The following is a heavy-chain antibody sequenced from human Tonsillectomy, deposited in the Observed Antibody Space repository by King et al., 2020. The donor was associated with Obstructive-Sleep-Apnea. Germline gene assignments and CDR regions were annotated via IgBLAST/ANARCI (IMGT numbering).Heavy chain of an antibody. CDR2: IVPSDSYS. CDR1: GYSFTTYW. V-gene: IGHV5-10-1*03. D-gene: IGHD6-13*01. CDR3: ARPVAADLGGMDV. J-gene: IGHJ6*02. Sequence: QLVQSGAEVKKPGESLRISCKGSGYSFTTYWISWVRQMPGKVLEWVGMIVPSDSYSNYSPSFQCHGTISADKSISTAYLQWSSLKASDTAMYYCARPVAADLGGMDVWGQGTTVTVSS.